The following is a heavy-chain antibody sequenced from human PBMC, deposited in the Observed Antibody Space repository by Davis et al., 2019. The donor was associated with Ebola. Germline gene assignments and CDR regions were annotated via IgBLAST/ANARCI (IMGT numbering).Heavy chain of an antibody. D-gene: IGHD1-14*01. CDR2: IYSGGST. CDR1: GFTVSSNY. V-gene: IGHV3-53*01. Sequence: GGSLRLSCAASGFTVSSNYMSWVRQAPGKGLEWVSVIYSGGSTYYAGSVKGRFTISRENAKTLFFLQMNSLRAGDTAVYYCEKGGGRRWTRNSFDYWGQGTLVTVSS. J-gene: IGHJ4*02. CDR3: EKGGGRRWTRNSFDY.